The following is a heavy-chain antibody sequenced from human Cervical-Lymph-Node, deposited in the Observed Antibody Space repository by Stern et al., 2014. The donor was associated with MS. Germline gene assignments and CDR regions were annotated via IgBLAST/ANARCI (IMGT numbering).Heavy chain of an antibody. CDR2: ISWNRGSR. J-gene: IGHJ2*01. V-gene: IGHV3-9*01. CDR3: AKSPVGYYDSSGYYYWYFDL. CDR1: GFTFDDYA. Sequence: VQLVESGGGLVQPGRSLRLSCAGSGFTFDDYAMHWVRQGPGKGLEWDSGISWNRGSRGYAGSVKERFTISRYNAKNSLYLQMNSLRADDPALYYCAKSPVGYYDSSGYYYWYFDLWGRGTLVTVSS. D-gene: IGHD3-22*01.